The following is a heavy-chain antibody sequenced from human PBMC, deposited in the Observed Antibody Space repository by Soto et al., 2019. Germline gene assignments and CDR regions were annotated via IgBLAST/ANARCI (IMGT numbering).Heavy chain of an antibody. CDR2: IKQDGSEK. Sequence: PGGSLRLSCAASGFPFSSHWMTWVRQAPGKGLEWVAYIKQDGSEKYYVDSVMGRFTMSRDNTQSSLSLQMNTLRVEDSAVYYCARITSPGYFDPWGQGTLVTVSS. CDR3: ARITSPGYFDP. CDR1: GFPFSSHW. D-gene: IGHD1-20*01. V-gene: IGHV3-7*05. J-gene: IGHJ4*02.